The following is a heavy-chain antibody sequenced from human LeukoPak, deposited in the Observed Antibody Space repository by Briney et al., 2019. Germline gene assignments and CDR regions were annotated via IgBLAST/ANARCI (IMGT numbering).Heavy chain of an antibody. Sequence: ASVKVSCKASGYTFISYGISWVRQAPGQGLEWMGWISAYNGNTNYAQKLQGRVTMTTDTSTSTAYMELRSLRSDDTAVYYCARGYPKPNCSGGSCYFDYWGQGTLVTVSS. J-gene: IGHJ4*02. CDR3: ARGYPKPNCSGGSCYFDY. CDR2: ISAYNGNT. V-gene: IGHV1-18*01. CDR1: GYTFISYG. D-gene: IGHD2-15*01.